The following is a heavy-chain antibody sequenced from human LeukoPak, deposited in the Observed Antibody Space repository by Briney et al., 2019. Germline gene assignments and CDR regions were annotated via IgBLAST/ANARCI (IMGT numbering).Heavy chain of an antibody. CDR2: NGNT. D-gene: IGHD1-26*01. Sequence: ASVKVSCKASGYTLTSHTIAWVRQAPGQGLEWLGYNGNTNYAQKVQGRVTMTTDTSTGTAYMELRSLRSDDTAVYYCARVYGGSYSDSAFDIWGQGTMVTVSS. CDR3: ARVYGGSYSDSAFDI. V-gene: IGHV1-18*01. CDR1: GYTLTSHT. J-gene: IGHJ3*02.